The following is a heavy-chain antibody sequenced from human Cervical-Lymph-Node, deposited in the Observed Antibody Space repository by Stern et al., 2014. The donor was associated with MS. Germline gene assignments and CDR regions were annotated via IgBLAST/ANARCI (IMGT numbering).Heavy chain of an antibody. CDR3: ARGPTRNYFNY. V-gene: IGHV4-31*03. CDR1: GGSISSGGYY. Sequence: QLQLQESGPGLVKPSQTLSLTCTVSGGSISSGGYYWSWIRQHPGMGLEWIGYIYYSGSTYYNPSLKSRVAISVDTSKNQFSLKLSSVTAADSAVFYCARGPTRNYFNYWGQGTLVTVSS. J-gene: IGHJ4*02. CDR2: IYYSGST. D-gene: IGHD1-1*01.